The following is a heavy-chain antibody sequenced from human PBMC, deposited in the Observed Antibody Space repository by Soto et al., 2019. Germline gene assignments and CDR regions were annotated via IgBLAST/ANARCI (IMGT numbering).Heavy chain of an antibody. CDR2: INPNSGGT. Sequence: ASVKVSCKASGYTFTGYYMHWVRQAPGQGREWMGWINPNSGGTNYAQKFQGWVTMTRDTSISTAYMELSRLRSDDTAVYYCARVARELLTGYYYYGMDVWGQGXTVTVSS. V-gene: IGHV1-2*04. D-gene: IGHD1-26*01. CDR1: GYTFTGYY. CDR3: ARVARELLTGYYYYGMDV. J-gene: IGHJ6*02.